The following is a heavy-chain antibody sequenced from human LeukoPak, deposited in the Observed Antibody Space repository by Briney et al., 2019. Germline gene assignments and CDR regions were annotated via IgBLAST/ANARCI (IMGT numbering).Heavy chain of an antibody. Sequence: SETLSLTCAVYGGSFSVYHWSWIRQPPGKGRDWMGEINHSGSTNYNPSLKSRVTISVDTSKNQFSLKLSSVTAADTAVYYCARRQRITMIVVVIKNYFDYWGQGTLVTVPS. D-gene: IGHD3-22*01. J-gene: IGHJ4*02. V-gene: IGHV4-34*01. CDR1: GGSFSVYH. CDR3: ARRQRITMIVVVIKNYFDY. CDR2: INHSGST.